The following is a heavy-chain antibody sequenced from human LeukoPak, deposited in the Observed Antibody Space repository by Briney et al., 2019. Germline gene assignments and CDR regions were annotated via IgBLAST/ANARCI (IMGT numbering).Heavy chain of an antibody. CDR3: ARDGGRNCSSTSCYPRWFDP. J-gene: IGHJ5*02. CDR2: IKQDGREK. CDR1: GFTFSSYW. V-gene: IGHV3-7*01. D-gene: IGHD2-2*01. Sequence: GGSLTLSCVTSGFTFSSYWMSWVRQAPGKGLEWVAHIKQDGREKYHVDSVKGRFTISRDNAKNSLYLQMNSLRAEDTAVYYCARDGGRNCSSTSCYPRWFDPWGQGTLVTVSS.